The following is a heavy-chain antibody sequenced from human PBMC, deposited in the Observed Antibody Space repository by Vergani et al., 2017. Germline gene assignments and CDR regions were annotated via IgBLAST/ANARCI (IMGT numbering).Heavy chain of an antibody. Sequence: QVQLQESGPGLVKPSETLTLTCDVSDSSIMTKPYWGWFRQSPGKGLEWIGCIHHSGDTHYNSSLQSRVSISIVSSSKFSLSLTSVTAADTAIYYCARHRGSGDFFPSYYFDGMDVWGHGTTVTVSS. CDR1: DSSIMTKPY. J-gene: IGHJ6*02. V-gene: IGHV4-38-2*01. CDR3: ARHRGSGDFFPSYYFDGMDV. CDR2: IHHSGDT. D-gene: IGHD3-10*01.